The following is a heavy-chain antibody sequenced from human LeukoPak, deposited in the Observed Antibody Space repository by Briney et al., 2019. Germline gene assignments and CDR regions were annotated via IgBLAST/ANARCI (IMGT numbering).Heavy chain of an antibody. J-gene: IGHJ3*02. V-gene: IGHV1-46*01. Sequence: ASVTVSFKASGYTFTSYYMHWVRQAPGQGLEWMGIINPSGGSTSYAQKFQGRVTMTRDTSTSTVYMELSSLRSEDTAVDYCAREYYVRSSFDIWGQGTMVTVSS. D-gene: IGHD3-10*02. CDR3: AREYYVRSSFDI. CDR2: INPSGGST. CDR1: GYTFTSYY.